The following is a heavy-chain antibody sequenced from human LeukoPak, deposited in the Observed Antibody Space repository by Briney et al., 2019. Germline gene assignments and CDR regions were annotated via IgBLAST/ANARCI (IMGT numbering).Heavy chain of an antibody. V-gene: IGHV3-74*01. D-gene: IGHD1-1*01. J-gene: IGHJ4*02. Sequence: GGSLRLSCAASGFTFSSYWIHWVRQAPGKGLVWVSRIKSDGSSTSYADSVKGRFTISRDNAKNTMYLQMNSLRAEDTAVYYCARDLNWDLFDYWGQGTLVTVSS. CDR3: ARDLNWDLFDY. CDR2: IKSDGSST. CDR1: GFTFSSYW.